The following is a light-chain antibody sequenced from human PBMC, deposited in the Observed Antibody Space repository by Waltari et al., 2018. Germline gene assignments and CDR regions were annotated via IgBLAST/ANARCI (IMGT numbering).Light chain of an antibody. V-gene: IGLV2-8*01. Sequence: QSALTQPPSASGSPGQSVTISCTGTSRDVGGYKYVSWYQQHPGKVPKLMIYEVIKRPSGVPDRFSGSKSGTTASLTVSGLQADDEADYYCSSYAGSIYVFGTGTKVTVL. CDR3: SSYAGSIYV. J-gene: IGLJ1*01. CDR1: SRDVGGYKY. CDR2: EVI.